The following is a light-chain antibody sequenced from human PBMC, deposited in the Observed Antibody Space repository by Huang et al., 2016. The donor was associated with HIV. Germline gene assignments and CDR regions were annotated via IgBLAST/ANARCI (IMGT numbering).Light chain of an antibody. CDR3: QQLHDYPVT. Sequence: IQLTQSPSSLSASVGDRVIITCRASQDISNSLAWYQQKPGKAPKSLIFGTSTLQSGVSSRFSGSASGTYFTLTINGLQPEDFATYYCQQLHDYPVTFGQGTRLDIE. V-gene: IGKV1-9*01. CDR1: QDISNS. J-gene: IGKJ5*01. CDR2: GTS.